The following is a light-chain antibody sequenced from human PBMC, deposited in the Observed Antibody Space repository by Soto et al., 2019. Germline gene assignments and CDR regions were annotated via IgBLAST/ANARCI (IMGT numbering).Light chain of an antibody. J-gene: IGKJ2*01. CDR3: MQGTHWPPVT. V-gene: IGKV2-30*01. Sequence: DVVMTQSPLSLPVTLGQPASISCRSSQSIVYSDGNAYLSWFQQRPGQSPRRLIYKAFNRDSGXPXRXXGSGSGTDFTLKISGVEAEDVGVYYCMQGTHWPPVTFGQGTKLEIK. CDR1: QSIVYSDGNAY. CDR2: KAF.